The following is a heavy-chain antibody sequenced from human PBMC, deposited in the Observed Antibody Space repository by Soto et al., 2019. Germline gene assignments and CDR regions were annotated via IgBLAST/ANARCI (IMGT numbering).Heavy chain of an antibody. Sequence: QVQLVESGGGVVQPGRSLRLSCAASGFTFSNYGMHWVRQAPGKGLEWVAVISYDGSNKYHADSVKGRFTISRDNSKNTLYLQMTSLIAEDRAVYYCAKVGFSGSSTYYYYYCMDVWGQGTTVTVSS. CDR2: ISYDGSNK. CDR1: GFTFSNYG. CDR3: AKVGFSGSSTYYYYYCMDV. J-gene: IGHJ6*02. V-gene: IGHV3-30*18. D-gene: IGHD1-26*01.